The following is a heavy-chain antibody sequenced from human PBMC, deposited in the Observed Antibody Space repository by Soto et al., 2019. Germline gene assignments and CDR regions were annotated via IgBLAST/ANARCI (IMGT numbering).Heavy chain of an antibody. Sequence: QMQLVQSGHEVKKPGTSVKVSCKASGFTFSRSAVQWVRQARGQGLEWIGGIVAGSGNTKYAQKFPERVTITRNMSTGTAEMKLMSLISEDRSVDYCASPVHGDYWYFDPWGPGTVVTVSS. CDR2: IVAGSGNT. CDR3: ASPVHGDYWYFDP. CDR1: GFTFSRSA. V-gene: IGHV1-58*01. J-gene: IGHJ2*01. D-gene: IGHD4-17*01.